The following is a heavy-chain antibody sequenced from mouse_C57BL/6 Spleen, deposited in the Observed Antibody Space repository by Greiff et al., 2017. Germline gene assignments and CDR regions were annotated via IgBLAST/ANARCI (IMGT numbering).Heavy chain of an antibody. J-gene: IGHJ2*01. CDR2: INPSNGGT. D-gene: IGHD1-1*01. Sequence: VQLQQPGTELVKPGASVKLSCKASGCTFTSYWMHWVKQRPGQGLEWIGNINPSNGGTNYNEKFKSKATLTVDKSSSTAYMQLSSLTSEDSAVYYCARSRGTVVYFDYWGQGTTLTVSS. CDR1: GCTFTSYW. CDR3: ARSRGTVVYFDY. V-gene: IGHV1-53*01.